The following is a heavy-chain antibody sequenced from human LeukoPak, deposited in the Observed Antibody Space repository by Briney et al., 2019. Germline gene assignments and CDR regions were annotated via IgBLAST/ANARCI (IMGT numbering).Heavy chain of an antibody. J-gene: IGHJ4*02. V-gene: IGHV5-51*01. CDR3: ARLSGEGYYYSSS. D-gene: IGHD3-10*01. CDR2: IYPGDSNT. Sequence: GESLKISCKDSGYSFTSYWIGWVRQMPGKGLEWMGIIYPGDSNTRYSPSFQGQVTISADKSISTAHLQWSSLKASDTAMYYCARLSGEGYYYSSSWGQGTLVTVSS. CDR1: GYSFTSYW.